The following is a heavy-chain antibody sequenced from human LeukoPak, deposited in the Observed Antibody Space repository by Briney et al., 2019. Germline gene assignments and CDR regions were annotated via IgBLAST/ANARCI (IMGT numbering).Heavy chain of an antibody. J-gene: IGHJ4*02. CDR3: ARGRSVGFFDY. V-gene: IGHV3-74*01. CDR2: IKSDGSST. D-gene: IGHD5-12*01. CDR1: GFTLSSYW. Sequence: SGGSLRLSCAASGFTLSSYWMNWVRQAPGKGLVWVSRIKSDGSSTSYADSVKGRFTISRDNAKNTLYLQMNNLRAEDTAVYYCARGRSVGFFDYWGQGTLV.